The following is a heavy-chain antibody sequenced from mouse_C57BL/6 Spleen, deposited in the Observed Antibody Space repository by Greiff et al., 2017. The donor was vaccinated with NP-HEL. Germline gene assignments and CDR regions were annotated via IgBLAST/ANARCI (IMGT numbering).Heavy chain of an antibody. CDR1: GYTFTSYW. J-gene: IGHJ1*03. CDR2: IDPSDSET. D-gene: IGHD1-1*01. Sequence: QVHVKQPGAELVRPGSSVKLSCKASGYTFTSYWMHWVKQRPIQGLEWIGNIDPSDSETHYNQKFKDKATLTVDKSSSTAYMQLSSLTSEDSAVYYCAEGYYGNFDVWGTGTTVTVSS. V-gene: IGHV1-52*01. CDR3: AEGYYGNFDV.